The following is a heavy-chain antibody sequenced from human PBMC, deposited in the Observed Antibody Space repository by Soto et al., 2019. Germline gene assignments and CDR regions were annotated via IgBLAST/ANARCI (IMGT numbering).Heavy chain of an antibody. D-gene: IGHD6-13*01. V-gene: IGHV1-2*02. J-gene: IGHJ4*02. CDR1: EYSFGDYY. CDR3: VRDAPSQQSIFDR. CDR2: INLNDGGT. Sequence: GASVKVSCKASEYSFGDYYLHWLRQAPGQGLEWMGWINLNDGGTNYARKFQGRVTMTSDKSITTVYMELSSLRSDDTAVYYCVRDAPSQQSIFDRWRQRTLVTVSS.